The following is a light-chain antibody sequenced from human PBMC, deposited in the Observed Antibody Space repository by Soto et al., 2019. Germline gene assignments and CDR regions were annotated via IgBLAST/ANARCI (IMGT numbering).Light chain of an antibody. V-gene: IGKV3-11*01. CDR1: QSVSGY. J-gene: IGKJ4*01. Sequence: EIVFTLSPATLSLSPGEIATLSCRASQSVSGYLAWYQQKPAQAPRLLIYDASNRATGIPARLSGSGSGTDFTLTIRSLETDDFAVYYCHQRSNWLFTFGGGTKVEIK. CDR3: HQRSNWLFT. CDR2: DAS.